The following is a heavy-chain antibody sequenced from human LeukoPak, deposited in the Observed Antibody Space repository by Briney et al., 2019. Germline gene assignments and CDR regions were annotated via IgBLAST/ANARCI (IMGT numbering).Heavy chain of an antibody. CDR3: AKEGPGIAGWEVREGYMDV. J-gene: IGHJ6*03. Sequence: HAGGSLRLSCAASGFTFSSYAMHWVRQAPGKGLEWVSGISWNSGSIGYADSVKGRFTISRDNAKNSLYLQMNSLRAEDTALYYCAKEGPGIAGWEVREGYMDVWGKGTTVTISS. CDR2: ISWNSGSI. D-gene: IGHD6-13*01. V-gene: IGHV3-9*01. CDR1: GFTFSSYA.